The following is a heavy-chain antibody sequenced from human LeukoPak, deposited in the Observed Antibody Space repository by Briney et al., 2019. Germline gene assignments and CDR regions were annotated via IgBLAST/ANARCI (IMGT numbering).Heavy chain of an antibody. CDR1: GYTLTNHY. D-gene: IGHD3-10*01. CDR3: ARYYYGSGNYRKFDY. J-gene: IGHJ4*02. CDR2: INPSGGST. V-gene: IGHV1-46*01. Sequence: GASVKASCKASGYTLTNHYMHWVRQAPGQGLEWMGQINPSGGSTTYAQKFQGRVTMTRDTSTSTVYMELSSLEPEDTAVYYCARYYYGSGNYRKFDYWGQGTLVTVSS.